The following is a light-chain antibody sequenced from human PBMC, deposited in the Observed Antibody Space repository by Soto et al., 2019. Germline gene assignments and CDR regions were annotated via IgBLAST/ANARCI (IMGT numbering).Light chain of an antibody. J-gene: IGKJ1*01. CDR3: QQYGASTGT. V-gene: IGKV3-20*01. Sequence: EIVLTQSPGSLSLSPGERATLSCRASQSVSSNNLAWYQQKPGQTPRLLIYGASSRVTDTPDRFSGSGSGTDFTLTISRLEPEDFAVYYCQQYGASTGTFGQGTKVEVK. CDR1: QSVSSNN. CDR2: GAS.